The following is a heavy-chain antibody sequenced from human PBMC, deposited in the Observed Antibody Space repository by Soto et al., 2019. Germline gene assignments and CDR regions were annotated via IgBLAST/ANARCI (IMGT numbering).Heavy chain of an antibody. V-gene: IGHV1-8*01. D-gene: IGHD6-19*01. CDR2: MNPNSGNT. Sequence: GASVKVSCKASGYTFTSYDINWVRQAAGQGLEWMGWMNPNSGNTVYAQRFQGRVTMTRNTSISTAYMELSSLRSEDTAVYYCATTVYSSAWSRDFWGQGTLVTVSS. CDR1: GYTFTSYD. CDR3: ATTVYSSAWSRDF. J-gene: IGHJ4*02.